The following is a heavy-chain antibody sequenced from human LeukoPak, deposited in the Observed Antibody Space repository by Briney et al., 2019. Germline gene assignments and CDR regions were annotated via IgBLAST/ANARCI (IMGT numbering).Heavy chain of an antibody. CDR3: TTVGSRGNWFDP. Sequence: GGSLRLSCAASGFTVSSNEMSWVRQAPGKGLEWVGRIKSKTDGGTTDYAAPVKGRFTISRDDSKNTLYLQMNSLKTEDTAVYYCTTVGSRGNWFDPWGQGTLVTVSS. V-gene: IGHV3-15*01. J-gene: IGHJ5*02. D-gene: IGHD3-10*01. CDR1: GFTVSSNE. CDR2: IKSKTDGGTT.